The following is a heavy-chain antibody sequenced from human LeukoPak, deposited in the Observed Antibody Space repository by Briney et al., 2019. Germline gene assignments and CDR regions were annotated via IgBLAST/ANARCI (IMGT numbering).Heavy chain of an antibody. CDR3: AKGMTGVTILPND. V-gene: IGHV3-30*18. J-gene: IGHJ4*02. D-gene: IGHD3-10*01. CDR2: ISYDGSK. CDR1: GFTFSIYG. Sequence: TGGSLRLSCAASGFTFSIYGMHWVRQAPGKGLEWVAVISYDGSKYYGDSVKGRFTISRDNSKNTLYLQMNSLGADDTAVYYCAKGMTGVTILPNDWGQGTLVTVSS.